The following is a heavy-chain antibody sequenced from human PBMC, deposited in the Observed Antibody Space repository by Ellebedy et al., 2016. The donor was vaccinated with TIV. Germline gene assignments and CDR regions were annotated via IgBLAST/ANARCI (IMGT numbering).Heavy chain of an antibody. V-gene: IGHV3-9*01. D-gene: IGHD2-2*01. J-gene: IGHJ1*01. CDR3: AKALYQGYTVYFQH. CDR1: GFTFDDYA. Sequence: GGSLRLXXAASGFTFDDYAMHWVRQAPGKGLEWVSGISWNSGSIGYADSVKGRFTISRDNAKNSLYLQMNSLRAEDTALYYCAKALYQGYTVYFQHWGQGTLVTVSS. CDR2: ISWNSGSI.